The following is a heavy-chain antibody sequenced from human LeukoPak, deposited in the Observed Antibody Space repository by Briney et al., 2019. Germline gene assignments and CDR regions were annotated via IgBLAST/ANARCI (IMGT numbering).Heavy chain of an antibody. D-gene: IGHD3-16*01. CDR2: IYSSGNS. CDR1: GDSITTNSYW. V-gene: IGHV4-39*01. J-gene: IGHJ5*02. CDR3: ARRGIWDLQIGNWFGP. Sequence: SETLSLTCSIPGDSITTNSYWWGWIRQSPGKGLEWIGSIYSSGNSYYNPSLKTRATISPDTSKNQYSLRLTSVTAADTAIYYCARRGIWDLQIGNWFGPWGQGILVIVSS.